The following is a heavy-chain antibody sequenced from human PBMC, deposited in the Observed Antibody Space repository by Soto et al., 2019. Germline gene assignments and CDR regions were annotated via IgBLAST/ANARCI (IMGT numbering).Heavy chain of an antibody. CDR2: ISHSGTA. CDR3: ARVVLSITRGAFDA. V-gene: IGHV4-4*02. D-gene: IGHD1-20*01. J-gene: IGHJ3*01. CDR1: GDSISSSHW. Sequence: QVHLQESGPGLVKPSGTLSLTCAVSGDSISSSHWWTWVRQSPGKGLEYIGEISHSGTANSNPSLKSRVTLSVDKSKNHFSLTLTSVTAADTAVYYCARVVLSITRGAFDAWGPGTPVTVSP.